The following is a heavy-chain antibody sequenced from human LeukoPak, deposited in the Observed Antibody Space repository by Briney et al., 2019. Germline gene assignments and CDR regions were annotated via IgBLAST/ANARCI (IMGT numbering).Heavy chain of an antibody. V-gene: IGHV3-23*01. Sequence: GGSLRLSCAASGFTISNYGMSWVRQAPGKGLEWVSSISRSGGSTHYADSVKGRFVISRDTSKNTLHLQMNSLTAGDTAVYYCARKGAGLDAFDLWGQGTVVTVSS. CDR1: GFTISNYG. D-gene: IGHD3/OR15-3a*01. CDR2: ISRSGGST. CDR3: ARKGAGLDAFDL. J-gene: IGHJ3*01.